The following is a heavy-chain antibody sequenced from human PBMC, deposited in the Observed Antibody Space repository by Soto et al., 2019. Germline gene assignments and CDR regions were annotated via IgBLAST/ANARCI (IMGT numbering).Heavy chain of an antibody. CDR3: AKSLAYYGSGSYPFDY. Sequence: VGSLRLSCAASGFTFSSYAMSWVRQAPGKGLEWASAISGSGGSTYYADSVKGRFTISRDNSKNTLYLQMNSLRAEDTAVYYCAKSLAYYGSGSYPFDYWGQGTLVTVS. CDR1: GFTFSSYA. J-gene: IGHJ4*02. CDR2: ISGSGGST. V-gene: IGHV3-23*01. D-gene: IGHD3-10*01.